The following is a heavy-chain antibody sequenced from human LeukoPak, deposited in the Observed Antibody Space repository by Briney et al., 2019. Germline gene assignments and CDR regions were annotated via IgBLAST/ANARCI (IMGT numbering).Heavy chain of an antibody. CDR3: ARESRIATYYYYGMDV. Sequence: SVKVSCTASGGTFSSYAISWVRQAPGQGLEWMGGIIPIFGTANYAQKFQGRVTITADESASTAYMELSSPRSEDTAVYYCARESRIATYYYYGMDVWGQGTTVTVSS. D-gene: IGHD6-13*01. J-gene: IGHJ6*02. CDR2: IIPIFGTA. CDR1: GGTFSSYA. V-gene: IGHV1-69*13.